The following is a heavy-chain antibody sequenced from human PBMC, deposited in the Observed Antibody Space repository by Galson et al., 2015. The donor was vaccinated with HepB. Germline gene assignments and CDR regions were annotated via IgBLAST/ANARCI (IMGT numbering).Heavy chain of an antibody. V-gene: IGHV1-18*01. Sequence: SVKVSCKASGYTFTNYGITWVRQAPGQGLEWVGWISAYNGNTNYAQKLRGRVTMTTETSTTTAYMELRSLRSDDTAVYYCARSRGAGEYLEYWGQGTLVTASS. CDR3: ARSRGAGEYLEY. D-gene: IGHD7-27*01. CDR2: ISAYNGNT. J-gene: IGHJ4*02. CDR1: GYTFTNYG.